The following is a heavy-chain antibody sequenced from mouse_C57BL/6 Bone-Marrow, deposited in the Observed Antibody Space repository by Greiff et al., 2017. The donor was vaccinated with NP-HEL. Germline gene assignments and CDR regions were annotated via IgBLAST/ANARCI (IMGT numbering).Heavy chain of an antibody. CDR1: GFTFSSYG. CDR3: AIHGGYEGAMDY. CDR2: ISSGGSYT. J-gene: IGHJ4*01. Sequence: EVKVVESGGDLVKPGGSLKLSCAASGFTFSSYGMSWVRQTPDKRLEWVATISSGGSYTYYPDSVKGRFTICKDNAKNTQYLKMSSLKSEDTAMYYCAIHGGYEGAMDYWGQGTSVTVSS. V-gene: IGHV5-6*01. D-gene: IGHD2-2*01.